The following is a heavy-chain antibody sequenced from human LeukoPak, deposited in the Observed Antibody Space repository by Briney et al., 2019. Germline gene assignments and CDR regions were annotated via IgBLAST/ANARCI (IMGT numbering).Heavy chain of an antibody. D-gene: IGHD1-26*01. CDR1: GGSFSGYY. V-gene: IGHV4-34*01. CDR2: INHSGST. CDR3: ARDPYSGNYGAYYYYYMDV. Sequence: SETLSLTCAVYGGSFSGYYWSWIRQPPGKGLEWIGEINHSGSTNYNPSLKSRVAISVDTSKNQFSLKLSSVTAADTAVYYCARDPYSGNYGAYYYYYMDVWGKGTTVTISS. J-gene: IGHJ6*03.